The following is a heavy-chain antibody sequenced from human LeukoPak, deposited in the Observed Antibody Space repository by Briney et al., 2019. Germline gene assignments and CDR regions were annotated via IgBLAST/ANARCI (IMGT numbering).Heavy chain of an antibody. CDR2: INPNSGGT. J-gene: IGHJ6*03. Sequence: ASVKVSCKASGYTFTSYDINWVRQATGQGLEWMGWINPNSGGTNYAQKFQGRVTMTRDTSISTAYMELSRLRSDDTAVYYCARALRARPYYYYMDVWGKGTTVTVSS. CDR3: ARALRARPYYYYMDV. D-gene: IGHD4-17*01. V-gene: IGHV1-2*02. CDR1: GYTFTSYD.